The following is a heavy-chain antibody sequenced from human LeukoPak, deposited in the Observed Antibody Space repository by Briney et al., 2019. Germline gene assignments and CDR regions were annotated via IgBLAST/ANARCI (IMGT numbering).Heavy chain of an antibody. J-gene: IGHJ4*02. CDR1: GFTFSSYS. CDR2: IYSGGST. V-gene: IGHV3-66*01. Sequence: PGGSLRLSCAASGFTFSSYSMNWVRQAPGKGLEWVSVIYSGGSTYYADSVKGRFTISRDNSKNTLYLQMNSLRAEDTAVYYCARDTGELTYWGQGTLVTVSS. CDR3: ARDTGELTY. D-gene: IGHD1-26*01.